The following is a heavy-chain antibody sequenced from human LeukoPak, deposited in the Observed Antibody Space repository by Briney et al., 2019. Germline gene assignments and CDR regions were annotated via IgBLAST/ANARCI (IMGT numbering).Heavy chain of an antibody. CDR1: GDSVSSNSAA. CDR3: ARGLDSSSWYDYYYYSMDV. Sequence: SQTLSLTCAISGDSVSSNSAAWNWIRQSPSRGLEWLGRTYYRSKWYNDYAVSVKSRITINPDTSKNQFSLQLNSVTPEDTAVYYCARGLDSSSWYDYYYYSMDVWGQGTTVTVSS. CDR2: TYYRSKWYN. V-gene: IGHV6-1*01. D-gene: IGHD6-13*01. J-gene: IGHJ6*02.